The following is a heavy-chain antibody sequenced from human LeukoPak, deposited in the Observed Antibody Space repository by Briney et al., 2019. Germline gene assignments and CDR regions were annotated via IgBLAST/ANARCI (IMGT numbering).Heavy chain of an antibody. CDR3: ARVAGVSYNYFDS. Sequence: ASVKVSCKASGYTSITYGITCVRQAPGQGLEWMGWITPYNGDTNYAQNLQDRVTMTTDTSTSTAYMELRSLRSDDTAVYFCARVAGVSYNYFDSWGQGTLVTVSS. D-gene: IGHD1-26*01. CDR2: ITPYNGDT. J-gene: IGHJ4*02. CDR1: GYTSITYG. V-gene: IGHV1-18*01.